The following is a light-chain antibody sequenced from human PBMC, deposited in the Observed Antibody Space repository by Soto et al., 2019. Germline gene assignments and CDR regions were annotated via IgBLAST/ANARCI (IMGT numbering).Light chain of an antibody. CDR3: QQSYGAPG. Sequence: DIQMTHPPSSLCPSIGDRVTITCRARQNIRRLVDWYQQKPGKAPKPLIYGAINLQSGVPPRFRGSGSGTDFNLTISSLQPEDFATYHCQQSYGAPGFGQGTKVDIK. V-gene: IGKV1-39*01. CDR2: GAI. J-gene: IGKJ2*03. CDR1: QNIRRL.